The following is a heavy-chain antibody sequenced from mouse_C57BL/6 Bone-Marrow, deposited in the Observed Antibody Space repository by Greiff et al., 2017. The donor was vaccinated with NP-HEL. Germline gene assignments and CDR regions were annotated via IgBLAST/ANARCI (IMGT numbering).Heavy chain of an antibody. V-gene: IGHV1-64*01. Sequence: QEQLQQPGAELVKPGASVKLSCKASGYTFTSYWMHWVKQRPGQGLEWIGMIHPNSGSTNYNEKFKSKATLTVDKSSSTAYMQLSSLTSEDSAVYYCARPYSNYAMDYWGQGTSVTVSS. CDR3: ARPYSNYAMDY. D-gene: IGHD2-5*01. CDR2: IHPNSGST. CDR1: GYTFTSYW. J-gene: IGHJ4*01.